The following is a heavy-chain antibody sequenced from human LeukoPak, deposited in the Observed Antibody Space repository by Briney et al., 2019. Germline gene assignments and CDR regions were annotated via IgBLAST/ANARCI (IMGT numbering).Heavy chain of an antibody. D-gene: IGHD6-19*01. J-gene: IGHJ3*02. CDR3: ARGSRIAVAFDAFDI. CDR2: INHSGST. V-gene: IGHV4-34*01. CDR1: GGSFSGYY. Sequence: PSETLSLTCAVYGGSFSGYYWSWIRQPPGKGLEWIGEINHSGSTNYNPSLKSRVTISVDTSKNQFSLKLSSVTAADTAVYYCARGSRIAVAFDAFDIWGQGTMVTVSS.